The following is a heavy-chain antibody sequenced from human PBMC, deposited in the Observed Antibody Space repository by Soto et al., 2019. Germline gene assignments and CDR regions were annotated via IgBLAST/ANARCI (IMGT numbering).Heavy chain of an antibody. CDR1: GGTFSSYA. V-gene: IGHV1-69*01. D-gene: IGHD5-18*01. CDR3: ASGGLQLWLRTARFDY. CDR2: IIPIFGTA. Sequence: QVQLVQSGAEVKKPGSSVKVSGKASGGTFSSYAISWVRQAPGQGLEWMGGIIPIFGTANYAQKFQGRVTITSDESSSTAYMELSSLRSEDTAVYYCASGGLQLWLRTARFDYWGQGTLVTVSS. J-gene: IGHJ4*02.